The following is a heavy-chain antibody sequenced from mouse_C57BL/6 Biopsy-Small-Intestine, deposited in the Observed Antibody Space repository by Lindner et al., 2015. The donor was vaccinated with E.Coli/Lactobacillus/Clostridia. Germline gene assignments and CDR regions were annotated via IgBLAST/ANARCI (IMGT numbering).Heavy chain of an antibody. V-gene: IGHV1-81*01. CDR1: GYTFTSYG. J-gene: IGHJ4*01. CDR2: IYPRSGNT. Sequence: VQLQESGAELARPGASVKLSCKASGYTFTSYGITWMKQRTGQGLEWIGEIYPRSGNTYYNEKFKDKATLTADKSSSTAYMELRSLTSEDSAVFFCARYLKGVVAPYYYAMDYWGQGTSVTVSS. D-gene: IGHD1-1*01. CDR3: ARYLKGVVAPYYYAMDY.